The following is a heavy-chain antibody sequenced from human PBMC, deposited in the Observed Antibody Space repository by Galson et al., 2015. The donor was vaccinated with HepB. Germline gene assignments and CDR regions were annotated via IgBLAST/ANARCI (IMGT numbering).Heavy chain of an antibody. CDR1: GFTFSSYA. CDR3: ARGFGGYCSGGSCYGRYYYYGMDV. CDR2: ISYDGSNK. J-gene: IGHJ6*02. V-gene: IGHV3-30-3*01. D-gene: IGHD2-15*01. Sequence: SLRLSCAASGFTFSSYAMHWVRQAPGKGLEWVAVISYDGSNKYYADSVKGRFTISRDNSKNTLYLQMNNLRAEDTAVYYCARGFGGYCSGGSCYGRYYYYGMDVWCPGTTVTVYS.